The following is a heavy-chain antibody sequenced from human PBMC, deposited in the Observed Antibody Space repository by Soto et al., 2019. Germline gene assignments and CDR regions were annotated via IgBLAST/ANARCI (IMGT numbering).Heavy chain of an antibody. CDR3: AKSPRGEMATD. J-gene: IGHJ4*02. D-gene: IGHD5-12*01. Sequence: QVQLVQSGGEVKKPGASVTVSCKASGYTFINYHITWVRQAPGQGHAWMAWINTYNGMSDYAQKFQGRVTMTRDTSTSTAYMALRNLGSDDTAVYFCAKSPRGEMATDWGQGTLVTVSS. CDR2: INTYNGMS. CDR1: GYTFINYH. V-gene: IGHV1-18*01.